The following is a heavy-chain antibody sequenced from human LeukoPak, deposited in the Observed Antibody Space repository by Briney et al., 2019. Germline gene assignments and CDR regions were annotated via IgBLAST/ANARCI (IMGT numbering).Heavy chain of an antibody. CDR1: GGSFSGYY. CDR3: ARGRRRDSSGYRDFQH. D-gene: IGHD3-22*01. V-gene: IGHV4-34*01. Sequence: SETLSLTCAVYGGSFSGYYWSWIRQPPGKGLELIGEINHSGSTNYNPSLKSRVTISVDTSKNQFSLKLSSVTAADTAVYYCARGRRRDSSGYRDFQHWGQGTLVTVSS. J-gene: IGHJ1*01. CDR2: INHSGST.